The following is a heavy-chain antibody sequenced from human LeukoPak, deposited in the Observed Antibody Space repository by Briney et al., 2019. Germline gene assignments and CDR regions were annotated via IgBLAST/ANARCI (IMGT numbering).Heavy chain of an antibody. CDR2: IKRKSDGGTT. D-gene: IGHD6-19*01. CDR1: GFTFSNAW. CDR3: ARGLSIGVTGGLTAFDI. Sequence: GGYLRLSCAASGFTFSNAWMKWVRQAPGKGLEWVGRIKRKSDGGTTDYAAPVKGRFTISRDDSKNTLYLQMNSLRTEDTAVYYCARGLSIGVTGGLTAFDIWGQGTMVTVS. V-gene: IGHV3-15*07. J-gene: IGHJ3*02.